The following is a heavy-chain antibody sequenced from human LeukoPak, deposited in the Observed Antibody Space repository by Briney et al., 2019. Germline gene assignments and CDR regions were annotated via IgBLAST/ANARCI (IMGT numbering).Heavy chain of an antibody. CDR3: AKEYSYNYVWDR. Sequence: PGGSLRLSRAASGFTFSSYAISWVRQAPGKGLEWVSSISGRGDSTYYADSVKGRFTISRDNSKNTVYLQMNSLRVEDTAVYYCAKEYSYNYVWDRWGQGTLVTVSS. CDR1: GFTFSSYA. CDR2: ISGRGDST. V-gene: IGHV3-23*01. J-gene: IGHJ5*02. D-gene: IGHD3-16*01.